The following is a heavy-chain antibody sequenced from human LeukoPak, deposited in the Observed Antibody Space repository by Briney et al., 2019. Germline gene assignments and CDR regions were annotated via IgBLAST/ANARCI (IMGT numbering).Heavy chain of an antibody. D-gene: IGHD4-17*01. V-gene: IGHV4-39*01. CDR1: GDSISSSSYY. J-gene: IGHJ3*02. CDR3: ARHTADHGALDAFDI. CDR2: IYYSGST. Sequence: SETLSLTCTVSGDSISSSSYYWGWIRQPPGKGLEWIGSIYYSGSTYYNPSLKSRVTISVDTSKNQFSLKLSSVTAADTAVYYCARHTADHGALDAFDIWGQGTMVTVSS.